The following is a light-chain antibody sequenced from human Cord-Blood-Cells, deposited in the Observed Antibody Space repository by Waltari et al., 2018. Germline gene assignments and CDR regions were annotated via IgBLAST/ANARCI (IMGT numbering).Light chain of an antibody. V-gene: IGKV1-5*01. CDR2: DAS. Sequence: DIQMTQSPSTLSASVEDRVTITCRASQSIGSWLACYQQKPGKAPKLLIYDASSLERGVPSRFSGSGSGTEFTLTISSLQPDDFATYYCQQYNSYSWTFGQGTKVECK. CDR3: QQYNSYSWT. CDR1: QSIGSW. J-gene: IGKJ1*01.